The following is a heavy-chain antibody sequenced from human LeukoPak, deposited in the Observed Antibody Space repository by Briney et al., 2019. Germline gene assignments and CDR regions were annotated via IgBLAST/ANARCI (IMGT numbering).Heavy chain of an antibody. CDR1: GGTFGGYY. V-gene: IGHV4-34*01. D-gene: IGHD6-13*01. J-gene: IGHJ4*02. Sequence: PSETLSLTCAVYGGTFGGYYWSWIRQPPGKGLEWIGEINHSGSTNYNPSLKSRVTISVDTSKNQFSLKLSSVTAADTAVYYCARGGEQQPHRAFDYWGQGTLVTVSS. CDR2: INHSGST. CDR3: ARGGEQQPHRAFDY.